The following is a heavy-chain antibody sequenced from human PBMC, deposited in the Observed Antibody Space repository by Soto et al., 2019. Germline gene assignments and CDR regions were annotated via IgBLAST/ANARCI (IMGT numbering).Heavy chain of an antibody. CDR1: GFTFDDYA. CDR2: ISWNSGSI. V-gene: IGHV3-9*01. J-gene: IGHJ4*02. Sequence: EVQLVESGGGLVQPGRSLRLSCAASGFTFDDYAMHWVRQAPGKGLEWVSGISWNSGSIGYADSVKGRFTISRDNAKNSLYLQMNSLRAEDTALYYCAKDHGGHISSSFDYWGQGTLVTVSS. D-gene: IGHD2-15*01. CDR3: AKDHGGHISSSFDY.